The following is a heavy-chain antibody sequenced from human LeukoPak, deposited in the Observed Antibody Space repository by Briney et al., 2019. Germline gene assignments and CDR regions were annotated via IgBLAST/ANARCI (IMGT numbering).Heavy chain of an antibody. V-gene: IGHV3-30*18. J-gene: IGHJ3*02. CDR3: AKVRYFGPSAFDI. Sequence: GGSLRLSCAASGFTFSNYGMHWVRQAPGKGLDWVAVILYDGSNKYYADSVKGRFTISRDNSKNKLYLQMNSLRAEDTAVYYCAKVRYFGPSAFDIWGQGTMVTVSS. CDR1: GFTFSNYG. CDR2: ILYDGSNK. D-gene: IGHD3-9*01.